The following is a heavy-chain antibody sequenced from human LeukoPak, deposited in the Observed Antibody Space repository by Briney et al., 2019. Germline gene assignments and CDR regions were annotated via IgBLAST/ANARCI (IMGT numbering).Heavy chain of an antibody. J-gene: IGHJ6*03. CDR2: INHSGST. CDR3: ARMVRGVINHYYYYMDV. D-gene: IGHD3-10*01. V-gene: IGHV4-34*01. CDR1: GGSFSGYY. Sequence: KPSETLSLTCAVYGGSFSGYYWSWIRQPPGKGLEWIGEINHSGSTNYNPSLKSRVAISVDTSKNQFSLKLSSVTAADTAVYYCARMVRGVINHYYYYMDVWGKGTTVTVSS.